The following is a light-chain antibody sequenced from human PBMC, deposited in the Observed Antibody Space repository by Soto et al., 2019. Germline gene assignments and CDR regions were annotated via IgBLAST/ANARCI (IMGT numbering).Light chain of an antibody. CDR3: QQRGNWPPT. CDR2: DAS. V-gene: IGKV3-11*01. J-gene: IGKJ3*01. Sequence: EIVLTQSPATLSLSPGERATLSCRASQSVSSFLAWYQQKPGQPTRLLIYDASNRATGIPGRFSGSGSGTDFTLTISSLEPEDFAAYYCQQRGNWPPTFGPGTKVDI. CDR1: QSVSSF.